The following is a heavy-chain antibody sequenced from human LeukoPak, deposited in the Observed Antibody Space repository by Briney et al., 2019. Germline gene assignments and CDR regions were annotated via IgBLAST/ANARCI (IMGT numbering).Heavy chain of an antibody. CDR2: IRQDGNEK. J-gene: IGHJ4*02. CDR3: ARRTGSYYDSSGYPDY. D-gene: IGHD3-22*01. V-gene: IGHV3-7*01. Sequence: GGPLRLSCAASGLTFSSYWMSWVRQAPGKGLEWVANIRQDGNEKYYVDSVKGRFTISRDNAKNSLFLQMNSLRAEDTAVYYCARRTGSYYDSSGYPDYWGQGTLVTVSS. CDR1: GLTFSSYW.